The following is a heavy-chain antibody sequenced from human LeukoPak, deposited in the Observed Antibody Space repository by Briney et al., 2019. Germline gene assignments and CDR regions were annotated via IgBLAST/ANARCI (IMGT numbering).Heavy chain of an antibody. Sequence: ASVRVSFKASGYTFSDYYIHWVRQAPGQGLEWMGWIHTDTGGTNYGRQFQGRITMTRETSISTAYMELSGLRSDDMAVYYCARGAPLNCDGYNCYLFYFDYWGQGSLVTVSS. J-gene: IGHJ4*02. V-gene: IGHV1-2*02. CDR2: IHTDTGGT. D-gene: IGHD2-15*01. CDR1: GYTFSDYY. CDR3: ARGAPLNCDGYNCYLFYFDY.